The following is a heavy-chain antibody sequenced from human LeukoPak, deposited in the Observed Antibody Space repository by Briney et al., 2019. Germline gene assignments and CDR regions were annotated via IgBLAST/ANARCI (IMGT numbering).Heavy chain of an antibody. J-gene: IGHJ4*02. CDR3: ARDSNYDILTGYYWDY. D-gene: IGHD3-9*01. Sequence: GGSLRLSCAASGFTFSSFWMHWVRQAPGKGLVWVSLINSDGSNTIYADSVKGRFTISRDNAKNSLYLQMNSLRAEDTAVYYCARDSNYDILTGYYWDYWGQGTLVTVSS. V-gene: IGHV3-74*01. CDR1: GFTFSSFW. CDR2: INSDGSNT.